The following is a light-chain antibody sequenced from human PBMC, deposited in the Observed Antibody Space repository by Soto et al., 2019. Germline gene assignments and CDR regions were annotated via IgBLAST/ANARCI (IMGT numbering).Light chain of an antibody. Sequence: DIQMTQSPPSLSASVGDRVTITCRASQSITNSLNWYQQKPGNAPKLLICAASSLQSGVPSRFSGSGSGTDFTLSISSLQPEDFAAYYCQQSYSSPYTFAQGTKLEIK. CDR2: AAS. CDR1: QSITNS. CDR3: QQSYSSPYT. J-gene: IGKJ2*01. V-gene: IGKV1-39*01.